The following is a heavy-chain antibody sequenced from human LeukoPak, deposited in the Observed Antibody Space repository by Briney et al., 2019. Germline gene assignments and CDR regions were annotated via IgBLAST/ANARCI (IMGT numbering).Heavy chain of an antibody. V-gene: IGHV3-30*02. CDR3: ANLARPTMVRGVYYYMDV. CDR1: GFTFSSYG. D-gene: IGHD3-10*01. Sequence: PGGSLRLSCAASGFTFSSYGMHWVRQAPGKGLEWVAFIRYDGSNKYYADSVKGRFTISRDNSKNTLYLQMNSLRAEDTAVYYCANLARPTMVRGVYYYMDVWGKGTTVTISS. CDR2: IRYDGSNK. J-gene: IGHJ6*03.